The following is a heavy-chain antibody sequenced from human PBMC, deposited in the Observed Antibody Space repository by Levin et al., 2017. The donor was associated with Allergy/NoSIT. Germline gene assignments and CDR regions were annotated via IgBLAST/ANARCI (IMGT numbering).Heavy chain of an antibody. CDR2: IDWDGDA. J-gene: IGHJ4*02. CDR3: ARIQLGGSSGNYYPFDV. D-gene: IGHD3-10*01. V-gene: IGHV2-70*11. CDR1: GFSLTSEGMC. Sequence: SGPTLVKPTQTLTLTCTFSGFSLTSEGMCVGWIRQPPGKALEWLARIDWDGDAYYTTSLKTRLTLSRDTSKNQVLLTMTNMDPVDTATNYCARIQLGGSSGNYYPFDVWGQGTLVTVSS.